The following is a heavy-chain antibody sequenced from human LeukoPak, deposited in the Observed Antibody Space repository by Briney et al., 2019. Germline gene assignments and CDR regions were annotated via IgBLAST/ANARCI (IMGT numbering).Heavy chain of an antibody. V-gene: IGHV3-23*01. J-gene: IGHJ4*02. Sequence: GGSLRLSCVASGFTFSSYVMSWVRQAPGQGLEWVSSISGGGGSTYYADSVKGRFTISRDNSKNTLFLQMNSLRAEDTAVYYCAKGNNYGDFYWGQGTVVTVSS. D-gene: IGHD4-17*01. CDR2: ISGGGGST. CDR3: AKGNNYGDFY. CDR1: GFTFSSYV.